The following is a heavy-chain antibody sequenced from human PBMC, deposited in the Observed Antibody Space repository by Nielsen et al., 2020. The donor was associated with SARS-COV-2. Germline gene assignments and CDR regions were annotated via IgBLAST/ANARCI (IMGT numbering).Heavy chain of an antibody. CDR1: GFTLTELS. D-gene: IGHD2-2*01. CDR2: FDPEDAET. V-gene: IGHV1-24*01. J-gene: IGHJ6*02. Sequence: ASVKVSCKVSGFTLTELSMHWVRQAPGAGLEWMGSFDPEDAETVYAQKFQGRVTMTRDTSTSTVYMELSSLRSEDTAVYYCARNIVVVPAAMLYYYYGMDVWGQGTTVTVSS. CDR3: ARNIVVVPAAMLYYYYGMDV.